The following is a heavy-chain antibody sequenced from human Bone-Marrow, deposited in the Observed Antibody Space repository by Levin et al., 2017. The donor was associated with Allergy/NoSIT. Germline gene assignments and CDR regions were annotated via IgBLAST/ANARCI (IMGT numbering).Heavy chain of an antibody. CDR3: ARAFDSSDAAWYSYFYHMDA. D-gene: IGHD2-15*01. CDR2: ISYVGKNR. Sequence: AGGSLRLSCAASGFTFRMYDMHWVRQAPGKGLEWVAVISYVGKNRYYAGSVKGRFTISRDNSKNTLYLQMNSLSAEDTAVYYCARAFDSSDAAWYSYFYHMDAWGQGTTVTVSS. J-gene: IGHJ6*03. CDR1: GFTFRMYD. V-gene: IGHV3-30*03.